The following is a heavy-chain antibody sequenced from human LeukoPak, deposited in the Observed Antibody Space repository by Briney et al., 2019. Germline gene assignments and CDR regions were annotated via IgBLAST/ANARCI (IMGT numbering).Heavy chain of an antibody. V-gene: IGHV1-8*01. Sequence: ASVKVSCKASGYTFTSYDINWVRQATGQGLEWMGWMNPNSGNTGYAQKFQGRVTMTRNTSISTAYMELSSLRSEDMAVYYCARGAYYDILTGYSDNWFDPWGQGTLVTVSS. CDR2: MNPNSGNT. CDR1: GYTFTSYD. D-gene: IGHD3-9*01. CDR3: ARGAYYDILTGYSDNWFDP. J-gene: IGHJ5*02.